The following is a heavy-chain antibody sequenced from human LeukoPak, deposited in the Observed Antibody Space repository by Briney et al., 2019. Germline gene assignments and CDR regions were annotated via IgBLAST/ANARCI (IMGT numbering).Heavy chain of an antibody. D-gene: IGHD6-19*01. V-gene: IGHV3-66*01. CDR2: IYSGGST. J-gene: IGHJ4*02. CDR3: AKDHLPGAVAGVAGDY. Sequence: GGSLRLSCAASGFTVSSNYMSWVRQAPGKGLEWVSVIYSGGSTYYADSVKGRFTISRDNSKNTLYLQMNSLRAEDTAVYYCAKDHLPGAVAGVAGDYWGQGTLVTVSS. CDR1: GFTVSSNY.